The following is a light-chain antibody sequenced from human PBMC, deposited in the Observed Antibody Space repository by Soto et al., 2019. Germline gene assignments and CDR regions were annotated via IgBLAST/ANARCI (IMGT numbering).Light chain of an antibody. CDR3: QQRIHWPFT. CDR1: QSVSGS. CDR2: DAA. Sequence: EIVLTQSPVTLSLSPGERATLSCRASQSVSGSLAWYQQKPGQAPRVLIYDAANRATGIPVRFSGSGSGTDFTLTISSLEPEDFAVYYCQQRIHWPFTFGPGTEVDIK. J-gene: IGKJ3*01. V-gene: IGKV3-11*01.